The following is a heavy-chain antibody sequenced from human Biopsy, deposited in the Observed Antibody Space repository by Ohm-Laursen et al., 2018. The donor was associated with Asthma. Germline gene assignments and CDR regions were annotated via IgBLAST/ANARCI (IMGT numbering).Heavy chain of an antibody. Sequence: GTLSLTCVLSGGPLRGYVWAWIRQPPGKGLEWIGEIPQGGATAVNPSLKSRVTISMDPSKSQFYLSLRSMTAADTAVYYCVRGSSSWHHGPFHYYYGLDVWGQGTTATVSS. V-gene: IGHV4-34*01. CDR3: VRGSSSWHHGPFHYYYGLDV. D-gene: IGHD6-13*01. J-gene: IGHJ6*02. CDR2: IPQGGAT. CDR1: GGPLRGYV.